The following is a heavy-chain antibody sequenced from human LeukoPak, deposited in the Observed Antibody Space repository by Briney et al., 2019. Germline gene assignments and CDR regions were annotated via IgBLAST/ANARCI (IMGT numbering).Heavy chain of an antibody. D-gene: IGHD3-22*01. CDR3: ARHHDSSGHPIDY. CDR2: IYYSGST. J-gene: IGHJ4*02. Sequence: SETLSLTCTVSGGSISSYYWSWIRQPPGKGLEWIGYIYYSGSTNYNPSLKSRVTISVDTSKNQFSLKLSSVTAADTAVYYCARHHDSSGHPIDYWGQGTLVTVSS. CDR1: GGSISSYY. V-gene: IGHV4-59*08.